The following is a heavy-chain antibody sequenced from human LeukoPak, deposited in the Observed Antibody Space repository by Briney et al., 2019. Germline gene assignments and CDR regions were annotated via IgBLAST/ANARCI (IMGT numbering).Heavy chain of an antibody. CDR3: AKGGPGYCSGGSCFNWFDP. CDR2: ISGSGGST. D-gene: IGHD2-15*01. J-gene: IGHJ5*02. V-gene: IGHV3-23*01. Sequence: PGGSLRLSCAASGFTFSSYAMSWVRQAPGKGLEWVSAISGSGGSTYYADSVKSRFTISRDNSKNTLYVQMNSLRAEDTAVYYCAKGGPGYCSGGSCFNWFDPWGQGTLVTVSS. CDR1: GFTFSSYA.